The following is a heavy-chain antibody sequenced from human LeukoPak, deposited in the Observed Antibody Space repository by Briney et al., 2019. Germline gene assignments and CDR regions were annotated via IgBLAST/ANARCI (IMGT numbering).Heavy chain of an antibody. V-gene: IGHV3-23*01. D-gene: IGHD7-27*01. CDR1: GFTFSSYD. Sequence: GGSLRLSCAASGFTFSSYDMNWVRQAPGKGLEWVSAISSRVGNTYYAASVKGRFAVSRDDSTNTVFLQMNSLRADDSAIYYCAKDATPRNSVWDYFDYWGQGTLVTVSS. CDR3: AKDATPRNSVWDYFDY. J-gene: IGHJ4*02. CDR2: ISSRVGNT.